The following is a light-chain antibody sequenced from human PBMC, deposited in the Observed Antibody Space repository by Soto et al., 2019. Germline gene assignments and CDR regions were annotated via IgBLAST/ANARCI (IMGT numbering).Light chain of an antibody. V-gene: IGKV3-20*01. CDR3: QQYGSSGT. CDR2: GAS. Sequence: EVVLTQSPGTLSLSPVERATLSCRASQSVSNNYLACYQQKPGQAPRLLIYGASNRATGIPDRFSGSGSGTDFTLTISRLEPEDFAVYYCQQYGSSGTCGQGTKVDTK. J-gene: IGKJ1*01. CDR1: QSVSNNY.